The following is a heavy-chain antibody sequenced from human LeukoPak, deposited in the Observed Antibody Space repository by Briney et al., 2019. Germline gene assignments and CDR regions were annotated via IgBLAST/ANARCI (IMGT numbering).Heavy chain of an antibody. V-gene: IGHV4-34*01. CDR2: INHSGST. D-gene: IGHD6-19*01. CDR3: ARAAGTIFIRFDY. Sequence: SETLSLTCAVYGGSFSDYYWSGIRQPPGKGLEWIGEINHSGSTNYNPSLKSRVTISVDTSKNQFSLKLSSVTAADTAVYYCARAAGTIFIRFDYWGQGTLVTVPS. J-gene: IGHJ4*02. CDR1: GGSFSDYY.